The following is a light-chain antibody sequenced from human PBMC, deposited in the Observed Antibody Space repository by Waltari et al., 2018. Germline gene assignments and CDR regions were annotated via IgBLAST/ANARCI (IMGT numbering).Light chain of an antibody. CDR3: QQYGRSPYT. J-gene: IGKJ2*01. CDR2: GTS. V-gene: IGKV3-20*01. Sequence: PGERATLSCRASQNVGSSSLAWYQQTRGPAARLLIYGTSIRATGIPDRFSGSGSATDFTHTISRLEPEDFAVYYCQQYGRSPYTFGQGTTLEIK. CDR1: QNVGSSS.